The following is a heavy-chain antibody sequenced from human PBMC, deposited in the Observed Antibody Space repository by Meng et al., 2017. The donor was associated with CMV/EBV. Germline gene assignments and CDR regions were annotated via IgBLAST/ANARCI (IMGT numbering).Heavy chain of an antibody. CDR2: INSDGSST. J-gene: IGHJ4*02. Sequence: LSCAASGFTFSSYWMSWVRQAPGKGLVWVSRINSDGSSTSFADSVQGRFTISRDNAKNTLYLQMNSLRAEDTAVYYCARRKEGPFDYWGQGTLVTVSS. CDR1: GFTFSSYW. CDR3: ARRKEGPFDY. V-gene: IGHV3-74*01.